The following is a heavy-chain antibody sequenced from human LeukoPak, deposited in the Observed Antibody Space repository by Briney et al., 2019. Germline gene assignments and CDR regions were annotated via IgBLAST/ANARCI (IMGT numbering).Heavy chain of an antibody. D-gene: IGHD3-9*01. V-gene: IGHV3-7*01. Sequence: PGGSLRLSCAASGFTFSSYWMSWVRQAPGKGLEWVANIKQDGSEKYYVDSVKGRFTISRDNAKNSLYLQMNSLRAEDTAVYYCARASPYYDILTGYRAFDYWGRGTLVTVSS. J-gene: IGHJ4*02. CDR3: ARASPYYDILTGYRAFDY. CDR1: GFTFSSYW. CDR2: IKQDGSEK.